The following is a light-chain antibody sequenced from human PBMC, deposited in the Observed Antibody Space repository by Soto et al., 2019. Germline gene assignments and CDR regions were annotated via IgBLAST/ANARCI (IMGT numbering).Light chain of an antibody. CDR2: GAS. CDR1: QSISIY. J-gene: IGKJ1*01. Sequence: DIQMTQSPSSLSASVGDRVTITCRASQSISIYLNWYQQKPGKAPKLLIYGASSLQSGVPSRFSGSGSGTEFTLTISSLQPEDFAVYYCQQSYTITWTFGQGTKVEIK. V-gene: IGKV1-39*01. CDR3: QQSYTITWT.